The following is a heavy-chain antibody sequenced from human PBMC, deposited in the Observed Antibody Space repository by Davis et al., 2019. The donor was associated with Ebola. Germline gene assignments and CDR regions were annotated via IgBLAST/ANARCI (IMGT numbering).Heavy chain of an antibody. V-gene: IGHV3-30-3*01. CDR1: GFTFSSYA. Sequence: PGGSLRLSCAASGFTFSSYAMHWVRQAPGKGLEWVAVISYDGSNKYYADSVKGRFTISRDNSKNTLYLQMNSLRAEDTAVYYCARAAREGSEYQLLHWGQGTLVTVSS. D-gene: IGHD2-2*01. CDR2: ISYDGSNK. J-gene: IGHJ4*02. CDR3: ARAAREGSEYQLLH.